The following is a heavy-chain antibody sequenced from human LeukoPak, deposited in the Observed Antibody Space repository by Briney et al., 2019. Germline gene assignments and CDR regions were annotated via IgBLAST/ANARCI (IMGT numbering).Heavy chain of an antibody. CDR1: GFTFSGYN. D-gene: IGHD3-3*01. J-gene: IGHJ6*03. CDR3: ARRRGYDFWGGPWDGYMDV. Sequence: GGSLRLSCAASGFTFSGYNMHWVRQAPGKGLEWVAFIRYDGTNEYYADSVKGRFTISRDNSKNTLYLQMNNLRPEDTAIFYCARRRGYDFWGGPWDGYMDVRGKGTTVTVSS. CDR2: IRYDGTNE. V-gene: IGHV3-30*02.